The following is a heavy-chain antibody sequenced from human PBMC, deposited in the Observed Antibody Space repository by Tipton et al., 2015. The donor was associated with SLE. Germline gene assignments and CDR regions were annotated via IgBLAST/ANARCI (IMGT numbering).Heavy chain of an antibody. CDR2: IYYSGST. D-gene: IGHD6-19*01. V-gene: IGHV4-30-4*01. J-gene: IGHJ4*02. CDR3: ARREIGSGWYGPIDY. CDR1: GDAISRGVSH. Sequence: LRLSCTVSGDAISRGVSHWSWIRQHPGKALEWIGYIYYSGSTYYNPSLESRVTISVDTSKNQFSLKLRSVTAADTAVYYCARREIGSGWYGPIDYWGQGTLVTVSS.